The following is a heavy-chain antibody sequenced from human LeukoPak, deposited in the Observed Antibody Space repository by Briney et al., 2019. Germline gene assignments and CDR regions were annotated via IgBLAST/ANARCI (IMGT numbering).Heavy chain of an antibody. J-gene: IGHJ5*02. CDR3: ARDENYYGSGSYYNP. V-gene: IGHV3-7*01. CDR1: GFSLSGYW. CDR2: INRDGSQK. D-gene: IGHD3-10*01. Sequence: GGSLRLSCAASGFSLSGYWMTWVRQAPGKGLEWVANINRDGSQKNHVDSVQGRFTISRDNAKNSLYLQMNSLTAEDTAVYYCARDENYYGSGSYYNPWGQGTLVTVSS.